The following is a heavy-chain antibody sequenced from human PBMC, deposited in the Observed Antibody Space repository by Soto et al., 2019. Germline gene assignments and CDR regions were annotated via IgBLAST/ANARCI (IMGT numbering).Heavy chain of an antibody. Sequence: XXTLSLTCAVYRGSFSGYYWSWVRQPPGKGXKWIGXISHTGTTNYXXSLRSRVTXSVDGSKNQFSLTLRSVNAADTAVYYCARLHDSWGKGTMVTVYS. CDR3: ARLHDS. V-gene: IGHV4-34*01. J-gene: IGHJ4*02. CDR1: RGSFSGYY. CDR2: ISHTGTT.